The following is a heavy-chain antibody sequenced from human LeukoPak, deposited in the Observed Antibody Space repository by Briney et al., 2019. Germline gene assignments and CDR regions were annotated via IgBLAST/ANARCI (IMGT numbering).Heavy chain of an antibody. J-gene: IGHJ4*02. CDR3: ARALPGNAPYPLDY. CDR2: IKQDGSDQ. Sequence: GGSLRLSCAASGFTFSSYWMSWVRQAPGKGLEWGANIKQDGSDQYSVDSVKGRLTISRDNAKNSLSLQMNSLRAEDTAVYYCARALPGNAPYPLDYWGQGTLVTVSS. V-gene: IGHV3-7*01. CDR1: GFTFSSYW.